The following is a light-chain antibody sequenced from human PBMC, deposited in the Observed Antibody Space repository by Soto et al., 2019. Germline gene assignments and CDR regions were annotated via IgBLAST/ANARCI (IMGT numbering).Light chain of an antibody. Sequence: QSVLTQPPSVSGAPGQRVTISCTGSSSSIGAGYDVHWYQQLPGTAPKLLIYGNSNRPSGVPDRFSGSKSGTSASLAITGLQAEDEADYYCQSYDSSLSGVVFGGGTKVTVL. V-gene: IGLV1-40*01. CDR1: SSSIGAGYD. CDR3: QSYDSSLSGVV. CDR2: GNS. J-gene: IGLJ2*01.